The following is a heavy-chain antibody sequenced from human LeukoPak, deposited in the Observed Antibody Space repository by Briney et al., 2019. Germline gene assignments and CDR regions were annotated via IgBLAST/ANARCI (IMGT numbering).Heavy chain of an antibody. CDR2: ISYDGSNK. D-gene: IGHD2-21*02. CDR1: GFTFSSYA. Sequence: PGGSLRLSCAASGFTFSSYAMHWVRQAPGKGLEWVAVISYDGSNKYYADSVKGRFTISRDNSKNTLYLQMTSLRAEDTAVYYCARALYCGGDCYESDAFDIWGQGTMVTVSS. CDR3: ARALYCGGDCYESDAFDI. J-gene: IGHJ3*02. V-gene: IGHV3-30*04.